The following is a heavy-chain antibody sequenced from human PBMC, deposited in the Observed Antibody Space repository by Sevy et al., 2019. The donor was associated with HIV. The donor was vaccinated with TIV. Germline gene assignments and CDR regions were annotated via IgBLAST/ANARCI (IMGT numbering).Heavy chain of an antibody. CDR1: GFTWSNYW. CDR2: INQDGSEK. D-gene: IGHD2-8*02. Sequence: GGSLRLSCAGSGFTWSNYWMTWVRQAPWKGLEWVANINQDGSEKDYVDSVKGRFTISRDDAKNSLFLQLNSLRAEDAALYYCARGNRYCQGAVCYFLFDYWGQGTLVTVSS. J-gene: IGHJ4*02. CDR3: ARGNRYCQGAVCYFLFDY. V-gene: IGHV3-7*01.